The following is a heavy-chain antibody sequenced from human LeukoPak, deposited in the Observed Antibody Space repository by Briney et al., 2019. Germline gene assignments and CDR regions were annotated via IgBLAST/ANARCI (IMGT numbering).Heavy chain of an antibody. D-gene: IGHD3-22*01. CDR3: AKGRYYDSSGYPIDY. V-gene: IGHV3-30*02. J-gene: IGHJ4*02. Sequence: PGGSLRLSCAASGFTFSSYAMHWVRQAPGKGLEWVAFIRYDGSNKYYADSVKGRFTISRDNSKNTLYLQMNSLRAEDTAVYYCAKGRYYDSSGYPIDYWGQGTLVTVSS. CDR1: GFTFSSYA. CDR2: IRYDGSNK.